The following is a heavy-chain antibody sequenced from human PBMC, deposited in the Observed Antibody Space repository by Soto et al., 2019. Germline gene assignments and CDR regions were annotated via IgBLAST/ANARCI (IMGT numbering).Heavy chain of an antibody. CDR2: IYSGGST. D-gene: IGHD3-22*01. J-gene: IGHJ1*01. Sequence: EVQLVESGGGLIQPGGSLRLSCAASGFTVSSNYMSWVRQAPGKGLEWVSVIYSGGSTYYADSVKGRFTISRDNSNNQLYLQMTSQRAEDTGVYYCARDRVESGYPEYFQHWGHGTLVNVSS. V-gene: IGHV3-53*01. CDR3: ARDRVESGYPEYFQH. CDR1: GFTVSSNY.